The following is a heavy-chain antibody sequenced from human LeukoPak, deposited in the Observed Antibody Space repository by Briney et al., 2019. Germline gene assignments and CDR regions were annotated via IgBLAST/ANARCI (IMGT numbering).Heavy chain of an antibody. J-gene: IGHJ4*02. CDR2: IYYSGST. Sequence: SETLSLTCTVSGGSISSHYWSWIRQPPGKGLEWIGYIYYSGSTIYNPSLKSRVTISVDTSKNQFSLKLSSVTAADTAVYYCAREELDSGSYVYWGQGTLVTVSS. D-gene: IGHD1-26*01. CDR1: GGSISSHY. V-gene: IGHV4-59*11. CDR3: AREELDSGSYVY.